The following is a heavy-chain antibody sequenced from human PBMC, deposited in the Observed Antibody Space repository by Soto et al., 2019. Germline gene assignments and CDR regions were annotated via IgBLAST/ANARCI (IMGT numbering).Heavy chain of an antibody. D-gene: IGHD2-15*01. V-gene: IGHV3-33*01. CDR3: ARDVGQGGV. Sequence: QVQLVESGGGVVQPGRSLRLSCAASGFTFSSYAMHWVRQAPGKGLEWVAVIWYDGSNKYYADSVKGRFTISRDNSKNTLYLQMTSLRAEDTAVYYCARDVGQGGVWGQGTTVTVSS. J-gene: IGHJ6*02. CDR1: GFTFSSYA. CDR2: IWYDGSNK.